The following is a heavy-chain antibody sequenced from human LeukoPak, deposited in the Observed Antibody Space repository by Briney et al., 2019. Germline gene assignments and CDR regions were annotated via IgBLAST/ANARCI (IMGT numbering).Heavy chain of an antibody. V-gene: IGHV4-38-2*02. J-gene: IGHJ4*02. D-gene: IGHD4-23*01. CDR3: ARPPYGGNSIGFDY. CDR1: GYSISSGYY. Sequence: SETLSLTCTVSGYSISSGYYWGWIRQPPGKGLEWIGSIYHSGSTYYNPSLKSRVTISVDTSKNQFSLKLSSVTAADTAVYYCARPPYGGNSIGFDYWGQGTLVTVSS. CDR2: IYHSGST.